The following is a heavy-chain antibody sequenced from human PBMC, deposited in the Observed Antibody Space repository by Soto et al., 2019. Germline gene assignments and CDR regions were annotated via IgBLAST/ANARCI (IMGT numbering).Heavy chain of an antibody. D-gene: IGHD6-6*01. Sequence: SETLCLTCAVYGESFRGYYWSWLRQPPGKGLEWIGEINHSGSTNYNPALKSRVTISVDSSKNQFSLKLSSVTAADTAVYYCASGRGQLDTLGFDYWGQGTLVTVSS. CDR1: GESFRGYY. V-gene: IGHV4-34*01. CDR2: INHSGST. CDR3: ASGRGQLDTLGFDY. J-gene: IGHJ4*02.